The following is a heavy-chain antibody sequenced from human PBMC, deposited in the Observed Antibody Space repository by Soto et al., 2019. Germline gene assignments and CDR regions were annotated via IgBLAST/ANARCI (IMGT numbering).Heavy chain of an antibody. V-gene: IGHV3-30-3*01. CDR3: AREVLWSRYFDY. J-gene: IGHJ4*02. CDR2: MSYDGTTK. CDR1: GFIFSNDV. Sequence: QVQLVESGGGVVQPGRSLRLSCAASGFIFSNDVMYWVRQAPGKGLEWVAFMSYDGTTKYYADSVKGRFTISRDNSKNTLYLQMNSLRPEDTGVYYCAREVLWSRYFDYWGKGTRVTVSS. D-gene: IGHD3-10*01.